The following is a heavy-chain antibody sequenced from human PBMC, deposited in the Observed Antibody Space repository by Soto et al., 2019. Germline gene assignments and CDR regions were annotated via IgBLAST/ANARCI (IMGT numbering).Heavy chain of an antibody. V-gene: IGHV1-69*01. D-gene: IGHD2-2*01. CDR1: GGTFSSYA. CDR3: ARGEGDYCSSTSCYPGAGYYYYGMDV. CDR2: IIPIFGTA. Sequence: VKVSCKASGGTFSSYAISWVRQAPGQGLEWMGGIIPIFGTANYAQKFQGRVTITADESTSTAYMELSSLRSEDTAVYYCARGEGDYCSSTSCYPGAGYYYYGMDVWGQGTTVTVSS. J-gene: IGHJ6*02.